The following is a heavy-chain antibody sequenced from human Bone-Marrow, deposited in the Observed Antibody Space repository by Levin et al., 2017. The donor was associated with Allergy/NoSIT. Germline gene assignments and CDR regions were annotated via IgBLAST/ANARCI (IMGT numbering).Heavy chain of an antibody. J-gene: IGHJ5*01. CDR3: ARQAVPAAMNGFDS. V-gene: IGHV4-59*08. Sequence: SETLSLTCTVSGASISSFYWSWIRQPPGKGLEWIGCIYYSGSTNYSPSLKSRVSMSADMSRNQVYLTMSSVTAADTAVYYCARQAVPAAMNGFDSWGQGTLVTVSS. CDR1: GASISSFY. CDR2: IYYSGST. D-gene: IGHD2-2*01.